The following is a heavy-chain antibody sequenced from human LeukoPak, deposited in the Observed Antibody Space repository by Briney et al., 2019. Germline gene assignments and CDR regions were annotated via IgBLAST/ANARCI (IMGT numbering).Heavy chain of an antibody. Sequence: ASVKVSCKASGYTFTGYYLHWLRQAPGQGPGWMGWINPNSGDTNYAQKFQGRVTMTRDTSISTAYMELSRLKSDDTAVYYCARSDGFSGYSSLGDSWGQGTLVTVSS. D-gene: IGHD3-22*01. CDR2: INPNSGDT. V-gene: IGHV1-2*02. CDR1: GYTFTGYY. J-gene: IGHJ5*01. CDR3: ARSDGFSGYSSLGDS.